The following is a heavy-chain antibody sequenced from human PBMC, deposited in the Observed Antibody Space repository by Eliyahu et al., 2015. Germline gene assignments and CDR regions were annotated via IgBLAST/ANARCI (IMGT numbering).Heavy chain of an antibody. V-gene: IGHV1-69*01. Sequence: EVKKPGSSVKVSCKASGGTFSNYAISWVRQAPGQGLEWMGGIIPIFGTANYAQKFQGRVTITADEFASTAYMELSSLRSEDTAVYYCARGPDTXNSYYYNYWGQGTLVTVSS. CDR2: IIPIFGTA. CDR1: GGTFSNYA. D-gene: IGHD3-22*01. CDR3: ARGPDTXNSYYYNY. J-gene: IGHJ4*02.